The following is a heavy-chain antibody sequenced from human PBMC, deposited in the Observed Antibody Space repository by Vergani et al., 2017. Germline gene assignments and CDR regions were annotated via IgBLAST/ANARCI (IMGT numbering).Heavy chain of an antibody. CDR1: GYTFTGYY. J-gene: IGHJ4*02. CDR3: ARDILNIVVVPAANILGLDY. Sequence: QVQLVQSGAEVKKPGASVKVSCKASGYTFTGYYMHWVRQAPGQGLEWMGWINPNSGGTNYAQKFAGRVTMTRDTSISTAYMEMSRLRSDDTAVYYCARDILNIVVVPAANILGLDYWGQGTLVTVSS. CDR2: INPNSGGT. D-gene: IGHD2-2*01. V-gene: IGHV1-2*02.